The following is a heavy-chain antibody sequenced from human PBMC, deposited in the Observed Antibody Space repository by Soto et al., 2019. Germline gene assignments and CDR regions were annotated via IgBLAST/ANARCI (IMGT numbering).Heavy chain of an antibody. J-gene: IGHJ4*02. CDR3: ARVTGSYGNDYFDY. V-gene: IGHV4-30-4*01. CDR1: GVSISSGGYY. Sequence: SETLSRTGTVSGVSISSGGYYWSWIRQPPGKGLEWIGYIYYSGSTYYNPSLKSRVTISVDTSKNQFSLKLSSVTAADTAVCYCARVTGSYGNDYFDYWGQGTLVTVSS. D-gene: IGHD1-1*01. CDR2: IYYSGST.